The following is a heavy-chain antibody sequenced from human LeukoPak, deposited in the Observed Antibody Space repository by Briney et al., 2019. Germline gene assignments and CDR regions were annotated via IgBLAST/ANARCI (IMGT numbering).Heavy chain of an antibody. Sequence: SEPLSLTCTVSGGSISSSSYYWGWIRQPPGKGLEWIGSIYYSGSTYYNPSLKSRVTISVDTSKNQFSLKLSSVTAADTAVYYCAGSERNHGDYWGQGTLVTVSS. J-gene: IGHJ4*02. CDR2: IYYSGST. CDR1: GGSISSSSYY. V-gene: IGHV4-39*01. CDR3: AGSERNHGDY. D-gene: IGHD3-10*01.